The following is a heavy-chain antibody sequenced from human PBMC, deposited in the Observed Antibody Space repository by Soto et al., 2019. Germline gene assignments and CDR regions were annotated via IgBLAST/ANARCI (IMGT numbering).Heavy chain of an antibody. CDR3: AKVSLRFLEWLPNWFDP. J-gene: IGHJ5*02. CDR2: ISGSGGST. V-gene: IGHV3-23*01. CDR1: GFTFSSYA. D-gene: IGHD3-3*01. Sequence: GSLRLSCAASGFTFSSYAMSCVRQAPGKGLEWVSAISGSGGSTYYADSVKGRFTISRDNSKNTLYLQMNSLRAEDTAVYYCAKVSLRFLEWLPNWFDPWGQGTLVTVS.